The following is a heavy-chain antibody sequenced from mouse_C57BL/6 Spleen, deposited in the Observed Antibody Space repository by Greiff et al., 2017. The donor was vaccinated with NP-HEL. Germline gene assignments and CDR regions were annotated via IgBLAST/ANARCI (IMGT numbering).Heavy chain of an antibody. CDR2: IDPSDSYT. J-gene: IGHJ1*03. CDR1: GYTFTSYW. V-gene: IGHV1-69*01. CDR3: AATVVAPLDV. D-gene: IGHD1-1*01. Sequence: QVQLQQPGAELVMPGASVKLSCKASGYTFTSYWMHWVKQRPGQGLEWIGEIDPSDSYTNYNQKFKGKSTLTVDKSSSTAYMQLSSLTSEDSAVYYCAATVVAPLDVWGTGTTVTVSS.